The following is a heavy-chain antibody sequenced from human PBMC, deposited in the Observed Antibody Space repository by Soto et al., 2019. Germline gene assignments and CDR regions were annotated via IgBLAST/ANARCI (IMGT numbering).Heavy chain of an antibody. Sequence: QVQVVESGGGVVQPGRSLRLPCAVSGFAFSRYGMHWVRQAPGKGLEWVAVISPDGSKTYYPDAVKGRFTISRDNSKNTMYLQMSSLRAEDTAVYYCAKGYGSGNYSTGHYGLDVWGQGTTVTVSS. V-gene: IGHV3-30*18. J-gene: IGHJ6*02. CDR3: AKGYGSGNYSTGHYGLDV. CDR2: ISPDGSKT. D-gene: IGHD3-10*01. CDR1: GFAFSRYG.